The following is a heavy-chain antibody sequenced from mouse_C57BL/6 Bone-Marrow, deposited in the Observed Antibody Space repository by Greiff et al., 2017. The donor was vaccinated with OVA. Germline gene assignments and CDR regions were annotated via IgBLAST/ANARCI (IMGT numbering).Heavy chain of an antibody. CDR1: GFTFSSYA. J-gene: IGHJ4*01. CDR3: AGGPWGGYYVGYAMDY. Sequence: EVKLVESGGGLVKPGGSLKLSCAASGFTFSSYAMSWVRQTPEKRLEWVATISDGGSYTYYPDNVKGRFTISRDNAKNNRYLQMSHLKSEDTAMYYCAGGPWGGYYVGYAMDYWGQGTSVTVSS. CDR2: ISDGGSYT. D-gene: IGHD2-3*01. V-gene: IGHV5-4*03.